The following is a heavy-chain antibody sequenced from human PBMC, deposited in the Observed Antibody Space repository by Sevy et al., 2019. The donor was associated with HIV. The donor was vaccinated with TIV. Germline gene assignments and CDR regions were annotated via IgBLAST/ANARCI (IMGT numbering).Heavy chain of an antibody. V-gene: IGHV3-43D*03. Sequence: GGSLRLSCAASEFTFHDYAMHWVRQPPGKGLEWVSLISWSGGSTYYADSVKGRFTISRDNSKNSLYLQMNSLITEDTALYYCVKDLGSSSWNYNGMDVWGQGTTVTVSS. CDR2: ISWSGGST. J-gene: IGHJ6*02. CDR1: EFTFHDYA. CDR3: VKDLGSSSWNYNGMDV. D-gene: IGHD6-6*01.